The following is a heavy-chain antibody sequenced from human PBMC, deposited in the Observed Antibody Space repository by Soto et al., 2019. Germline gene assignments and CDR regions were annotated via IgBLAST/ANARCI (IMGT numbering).Heavy chain of an antibody. CDR1: GFIFSSYA. Sequence: GGSLRLSCAASGFIFSSYAMSRVRQAPGKGLEWVSAISGSGGSTYYADSVKGRFTISRDNSKNTLSLQMNSLRTEDTAVFYCAKAFVGAPTYYSGMDVWGQGXTVTV. CDR3: AKAFVGAPTYYSGMDV. V-gene: IGHV3-23*01. J-gene: IGHJ6*02. D-gene: IGHD1-26*01. CDR2: ISGSGGST.